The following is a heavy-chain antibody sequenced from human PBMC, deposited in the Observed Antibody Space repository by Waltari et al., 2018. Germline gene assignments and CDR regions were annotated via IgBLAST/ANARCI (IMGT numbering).Heavy chain of an antibody. V-gene: IGHV1-3*01. D-gene: IGHD6-19*01. CDR1: DYTCTPFP. J-gene: IGHJ4*02. CDR2: INAGNGNT. Sequence: QVRFVQSGAELKKHVASVRISCKASDYTCTPFPIHWVRQAPGQRLEWMGWINAGNGNTKYSQRLQGRVSMTRDTSATTAYLELTSLTSEDTGFYYCARDPGWYYADSWGQGTLVTVSS. CDR3: ARDPGWYYADS.